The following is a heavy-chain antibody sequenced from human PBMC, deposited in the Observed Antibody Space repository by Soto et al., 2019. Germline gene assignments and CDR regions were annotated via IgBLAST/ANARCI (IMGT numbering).Heavy chain of an antibody. J-gene: IGHJ4*02. CDR1: GFTFSNAW. D-gene: IGHD4-17*01. Sequence: PGGSLRLSCAASGFTFSNAWMSWVRQAPGKGLEWVGRIKSKTDGGTTDYAAPVKGRFTISRDDSKNTLYLQMNSLKTEDTAVYYCTTQGPFEFYGDYFDYWGQGTLVTVSS. CDR2: IKSKTDGGTT. V-gene: IGHV3-15*01. CDR3: TTQGPFEFYGDYFDY.